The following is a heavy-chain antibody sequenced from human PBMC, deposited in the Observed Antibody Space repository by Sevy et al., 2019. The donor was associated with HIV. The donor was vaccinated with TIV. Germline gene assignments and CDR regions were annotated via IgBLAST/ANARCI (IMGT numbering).Heavy chain of an antibody. Sequence: SETLSLTCTVSGGSISSGGYYWSWIRQHPGKGLEWIGYIYYSGSTYYNPSLKSRVTISVDTSKNQFSLKLSSVTAADTAVYYCARRGFPGPAVPKSHWFDPWGQGTLVTVSS. V-gene: IGHV4-31*03. D-gene: IGHD2-2*01. J-gene: IGHJ5*02. CDR3: ARRGFPGPAVPKSHWFDP. CDR1: GGSISSGGYY. CDR2: IYYSGST.